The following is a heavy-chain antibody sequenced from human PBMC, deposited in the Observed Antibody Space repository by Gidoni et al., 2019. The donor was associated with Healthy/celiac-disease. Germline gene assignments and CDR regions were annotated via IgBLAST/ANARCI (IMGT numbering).Heavy chain of an antibody. D-gene: IGHD6-13*01. V-gene: IGHV3-30-3*01. CDR2: ISYDGSNK. Sequence: QVQLVESGGGVVQPGRSLRISCSAYACTSSSYAMHWDRQAPGKGLAWVAVISYDGSNKYYADSVKGRFTISRDNSKNTLYLQMNSLRAEDTAVYYCARPEQPYSSRGGYFDYWGQGTLVTVSS. J-gene: IGHJ4*02. CDR3: ARPEQPYSSRGGYFDY. CDR1: ACTSSSYA.